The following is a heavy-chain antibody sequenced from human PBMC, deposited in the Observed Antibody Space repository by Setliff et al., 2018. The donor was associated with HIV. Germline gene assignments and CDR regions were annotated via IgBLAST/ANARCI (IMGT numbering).Heavy chain of an antibody. V-gene: IGHV4-61*10. CDR3: ARGGAFCGRDSCYYLDY. D-gene: IGHD2-21*02. CDR2: IYYRGSA. J-gene: IGHJ4*02. CDR1: GGSISSGSYY. Sequence: PSETLSLTCTVSGGSISSGSYYWSWIRQPAGKGLEWIGYIYYRGSATYNPSLKSQASISVDTSRNEFSLKLSSVTAADTAVYFCARGGAFCGRDSCYYLDYWGQGNPVTVSS.